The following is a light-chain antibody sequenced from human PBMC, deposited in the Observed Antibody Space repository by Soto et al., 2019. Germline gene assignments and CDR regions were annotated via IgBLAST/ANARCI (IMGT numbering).Light chain of an antibody. CDR1: QSILYSSNNKNY. J-gene: IGKJ3*01. Sequence: DIVMTQSPDSLAMSLGERATINCKPSQSILYSSNNKNYLAWYQQKAGQPPKLLISWASTRESGVPARFSGSGSGTDFTLTISSLQAEDVAVYYCQQYYSVPFTFGPGTKVHIK. CDR2: WAS. V-gene: IGKV4-1*01. CDR3: QQYYSVPFT.